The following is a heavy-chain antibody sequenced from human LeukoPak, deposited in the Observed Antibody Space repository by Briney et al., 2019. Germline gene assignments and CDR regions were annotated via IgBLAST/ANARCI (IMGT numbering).Heavy chain of an antibody. D-gene: IGHD5-12*01. CDR2: INPNSGGT. V-gene: IGHV1-2*02. Sequence: GASVKVSCNASGYTFTGYYMHWVRQAPGQGLEWMGWINPNSGGTNYAQKFQGRVTMTRDTSISTAYMELSRLRSDDTAVYYCARDPVATIKDPSRYYYYYMDVWGKGTTVTVSS. CDR3: ARDPVATIKDPSRYYYYYMDV. CDR1: GYTFTGYY. J-gene: IGHJ6*03.